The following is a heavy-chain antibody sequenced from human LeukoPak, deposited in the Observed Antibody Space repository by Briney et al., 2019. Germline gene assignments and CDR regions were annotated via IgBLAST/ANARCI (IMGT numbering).Heavy chain of an antibody. D-gene: IGHD3-22*01. J-gene: IGHJ4*02. CDR3: ARDRAPYYYDSSGYPL. Sequence: SETLSLTCAVYGGSFSGYYWSWIRQPPGKGLEWIGEINHSGSTNYNPSLKSRVTISVDTSKNQFSLKLSSVTAADTAVYYCARDRAPYYYDSSGYPLWGQGTLVTVSS. V-gene: IGHV4-34*01. CDR1: GGSFSGYY. CDR2: INHSGST.